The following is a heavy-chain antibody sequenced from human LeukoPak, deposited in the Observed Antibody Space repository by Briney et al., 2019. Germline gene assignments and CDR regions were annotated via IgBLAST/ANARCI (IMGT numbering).Heavy chain of an antibody. J-gene: IGHJ4*02. Sequence: HPGGSLRLSCAASGFAFSSYAMSWVRQAPGKGLEWVSAISGSGDNTYYTDSVKGRFTISRDTSKNTLYLQMNSLRAEDTAVYYCAKSRSVSSSWYAIFDYWGPGNLVTVSS. CDR2: ISGSGDNT. CDR3: AKSRSVSSSWYAIFDY. D-gene: IGHD6-13*01. V-gene: IGHV3-23*01. CDR1: GFAFSSYA.